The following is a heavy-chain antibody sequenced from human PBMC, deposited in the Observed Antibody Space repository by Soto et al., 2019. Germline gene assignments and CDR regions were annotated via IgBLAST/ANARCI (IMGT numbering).Heavy chain of an antibody. V-gene: IGHV3-30-3*01. CDR2: ISYDGINI. CDR3: AKAVAEWELLGVFDD. Sequence: QVQLVESGGGVVQPGRSLRLSCAASGFTFSRFAMHWVRQAPDKGLEWVAVISYDGINICYTDSVRGRFTISRDNSKNTLNLQMNSLRPEDSAVYYCAKAVAEWELLGVFDDWGQGTLVTVSS. D-gene: IGHD1-26*01. CDR1: GFTFSRFA. J-gene: IGHJ4*02.